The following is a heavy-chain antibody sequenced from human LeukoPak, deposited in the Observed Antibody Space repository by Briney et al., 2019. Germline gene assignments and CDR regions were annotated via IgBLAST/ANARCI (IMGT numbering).Heavy chain of an antibody. J-gene: IGHJ3*01. CDR1: GGSMSTYI. CDR3: VRHIYGDPVAFDL. Sequence: SETLSLTCAVSGGSMSTYIWSWIRLPPGKGLEWIAFISFTGTTKYNPSLQSRVIISLDTSRNQLSLKLSSATAADTALYFCVRHIYGDPVAFDLRGQGTMVTVSS. D-gene: IGHD4-17*01. CDR2: ISFTGTT. V-gene: IGHV4-59*08.